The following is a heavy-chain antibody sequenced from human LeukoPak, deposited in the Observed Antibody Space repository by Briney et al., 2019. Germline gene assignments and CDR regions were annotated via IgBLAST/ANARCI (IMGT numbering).Heavy chain of an antibody. D-gene: IGHD2-2*01. Sequence: SETLSLTCNVSGASMRIETHYWSWLRQHPGKGPEWIAYIYYTAGAYYNPSLESRVSISLDASENQFSLKLSSVTAADTAVYYCARGRRELKYAPDYWGQGTLVTVSS. V-gene: IGHV4-31*03. CDR1: GASMRIETHY. CDR3: ARGRRELKYAPDY. J-gene: IGHJ4*02. CDR2: IYYTAGA.